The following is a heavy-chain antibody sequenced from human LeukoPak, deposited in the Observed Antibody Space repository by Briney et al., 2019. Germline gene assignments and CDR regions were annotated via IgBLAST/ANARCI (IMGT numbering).Heavy chain of an antibody. V-gene: IGHV1-69*02. Sequence: GASVKVSCKASGGTFSSYTISWVRQAPGQGLEWMGRIIPILGIANYAQKFQGRVTITADKSTSTTYMELSSLRSEDTAVYYCARRLYDFWSGYLYNWFDPWGQGTLVTVSS. CDR2: IIPILGIA. CDR1: GGTFSSYT. J-gene: IGHJ5*02. CDR3: ARRLYDFWSGYLYNWFDP. D-gene: IGHD3-3*01.